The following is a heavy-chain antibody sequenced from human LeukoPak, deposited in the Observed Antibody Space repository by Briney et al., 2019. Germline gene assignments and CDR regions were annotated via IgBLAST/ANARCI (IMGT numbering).Heavy chain of an antibody. V-gene: IGHV3-49*03. Sequence: GGSLRLSCTASGFTFGDYAMSWFRQAPGKGLEWVGFIRSKAYGGTTEYAASVKVRFTISRDDYKSIAYLQMNSLKTEDTAVYYCTRDTGSYLDSDWFDPWGQGTLVTVSS. D-gene: IGHD3-10*01. CDR3: TRDTGSYLDSDWFDP. CDR1: GFTFGDYA. J-gene: IGHJ5*02. CDR2: IRSKAYGGTT.